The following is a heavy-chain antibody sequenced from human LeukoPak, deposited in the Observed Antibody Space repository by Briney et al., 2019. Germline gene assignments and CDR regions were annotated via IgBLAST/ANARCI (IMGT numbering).Heavy chain of an antibody. J-gene: IGHJ4*02. Sequence: SQTFSLTCAISGDSVSTNFAAWNWLRQSPSRGLEWLGRTYYRSRWINEYAISVQSRITISPDTSKNQFSLQLNFVTPGDTAVYYCARERGDYVKFDYWGQGTLVTVSS. V-gene: IGHV6-1*01. CDR2: TYYRSRWIN. CDR3: ARERGDYVKFDY. D-gene: IGHD3-16*01. CDR1: GDSVSTNFAA.